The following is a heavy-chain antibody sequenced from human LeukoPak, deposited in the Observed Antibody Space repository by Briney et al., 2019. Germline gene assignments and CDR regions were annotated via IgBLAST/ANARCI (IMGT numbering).Heavy chain of an antibody. CDR2: ITWNRDNI. CDR3: AKDLSSAITSALVLDV. D-gene: IGHD3-22*01. CDR1: GFTFDDYA. Sequence: GGSLRLSCTVSGFTFDDYAMHWVRHTPGKGLEWVAGITWNRDNIGYGDSVKGRFTISRDNVKNVLYLQMNSLRPEDKALYYCAKDLSSAITSALVLDVWGQGTTV. J-gene: IGHJ6*02. V-gene: IGHV3-9*01.